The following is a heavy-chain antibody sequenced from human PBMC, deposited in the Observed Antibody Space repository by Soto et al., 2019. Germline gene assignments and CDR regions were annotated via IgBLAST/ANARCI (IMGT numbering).Heavy chain of an antibody. CDR2: ISYSGST. Sequence: SETLSLTCTVSGGSISSGFYYWSWIRQPPGRGLEWIGYISYSGSTYYNPSLKSRVTISVDTSKNQFSLKLSSVTAAEAAVYYCARDNSKDYGDYSSTTFDIWGQGTTVTV. CDR1: GGSISSGFYY. J-gene: IGHJ3*02. CDR3: ARDNSKDYGDYSSTTFDI. V-gene: IGHV4-30-4*01. D-gene: IGHD4-17*01.